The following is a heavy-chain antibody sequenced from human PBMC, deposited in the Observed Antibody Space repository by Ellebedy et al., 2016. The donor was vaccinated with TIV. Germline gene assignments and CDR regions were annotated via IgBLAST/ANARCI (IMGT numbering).Heavy chain of an antibody. J-gene: IGHJ4*02. D-gene: IGHD2-2*03. CDR3: ARDYREVPWIYYFDY. Sequence: SETLSLXCAVSGASISSGSWWSWVRQPPGKGLEWIGEIYYSGSRNYNPSLKSRVTMSVDKSKRQFSLRLSSVTAADTAVYYCARDYREVPWIYYFDYWGQGTLVTVSS. CDR1: GASISSGSW. V-gene: IGHV4-4*02. CDR2: IYYSGSR.